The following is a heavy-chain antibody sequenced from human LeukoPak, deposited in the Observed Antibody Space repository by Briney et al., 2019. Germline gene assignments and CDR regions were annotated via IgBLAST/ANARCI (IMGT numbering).Heavy chain of an antibody. J-gene: IGHJ4*02. CDR1: GFTFTFSNAW. Sequence: GGSLRLSCAASGFTFTFSNAWVNWGRQAPGKGLEWVGRIKSKTDGGTIDYAEPVKGRFTISRDDSKNTLYLQMNSVKAEDTAVYYCSAPDYYGSGSYPFGYWGQGTLVTVSS. D-gene: IGHD3-10*01. V-gene: IGHV3-15*01. CDR3: SAPDYYGSGSYPFGY. CDR2: IKSKTDGGTI.